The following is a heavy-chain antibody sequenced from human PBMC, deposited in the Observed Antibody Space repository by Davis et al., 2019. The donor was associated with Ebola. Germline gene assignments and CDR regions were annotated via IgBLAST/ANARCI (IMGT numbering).Heavy chain of an antibody. D-gene: IGHD3-16*02. J-gene: IGHJ4*02. CDR2: INSDGSST. CDR3: ARALYYDYIWGSYRPYYFDY. CDR1: GFTFSRPA. Sequence: SLNLSCAASGFTFSRPAMHSVRQAPGKGLVRVSRINSDGSSTSYADSVKGRFTISRDNAKNTLYLQMNSLRAEDTAVYYCARALYYDYIWGSYRPYYFDYWGQGTLVTVSS. V-gene: IGHV3-74*01.